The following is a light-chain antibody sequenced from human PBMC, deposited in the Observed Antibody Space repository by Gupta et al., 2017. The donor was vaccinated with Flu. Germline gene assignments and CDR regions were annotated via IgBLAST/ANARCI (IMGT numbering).Light chain of an antibody. CDR2: WAS. V-gene: IGKV4-1*01. Sequence: DIVMTQSPDSLAVSLGERATINCKSSQNVLYSSNNRNFLAWYQQKPGQPPKLLIYWASTRESGVPDRFSGSGSGTNFTLTIRSLQAEDVAVYYCQQDDSRPFTFGGGTKVEI. CDR3: QQDDSRPFT. CDR1: QNVLYSSNNRNF. J-gene: IGKJ4*01.